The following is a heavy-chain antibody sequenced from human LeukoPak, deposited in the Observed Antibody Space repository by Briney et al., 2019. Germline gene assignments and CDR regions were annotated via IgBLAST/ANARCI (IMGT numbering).Heavy chain of an antibody. Sequence: SETLSLTCAVYGVSFSGYYWSWIRQPPGKGLEWIGEINHSGSTNYNPSLKSRVTISVDTSKNQFSLKLSSVTAADTAVYYCASLTMVRAYYYYYGMDVWGQGTTVTVSS. D-gene: IGHD3-10*01. J-gene: IGHJ6*02. CDR1: GVSFSGYY. CDR3: ASLTMVRAYYYYYGMDV. V-gene: IGHV4-34*01. CDR2: INHSGST.